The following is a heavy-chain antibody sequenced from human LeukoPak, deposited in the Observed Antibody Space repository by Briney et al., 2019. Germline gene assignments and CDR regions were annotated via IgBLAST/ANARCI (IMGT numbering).Heavy chain of an antibody. Sequence: SETLSLTCAVYGGSFSGYYWDWIRQPPGKGLEWIGSIYYSGGTYYNPSLKSRVTISVDTSKNQFSLKLSSVTAADTAVYYCATQTTVTTWFDPWGQGTLVTVSS. CDR1: GGSFSGYY. V-gene: IGHV4-39*01. D-gene: IGHD4-17*01. CDR3: ATQTTVTTWFDP. J-gene: IGHJ5*02. CDR2: IYYSGGT.